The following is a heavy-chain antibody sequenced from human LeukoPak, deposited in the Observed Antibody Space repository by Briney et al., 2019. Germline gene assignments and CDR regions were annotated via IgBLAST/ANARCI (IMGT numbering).Heavy chain of an antibody. D-gene: IGHD5-18*01. CDR2: IYPGDSDT. V-gene: IGHV5-51*01. CDR3: ARRGYSYGLLDAFDI. Sequence: PGESLKISCKGSGYSFTSYWIGWVRQMPGKGLEWMGIIYPGDSDTRYSPSFQGQVTISADKSISTAYLQWSSLKASDTAMYYCARRGYSYGLLDAFDIWGQGTMVTVSS. J-gene: IGHJ3*02. CDR1: GYSFTSYW.